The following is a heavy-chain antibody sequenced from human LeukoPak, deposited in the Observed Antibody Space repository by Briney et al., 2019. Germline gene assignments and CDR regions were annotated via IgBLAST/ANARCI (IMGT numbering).Heavy chain of an antibody. D-gene: IGHD1-26*01. CDR3: ARVRGPGALNY. V-gene: IGHV1-8*03. CDR1: GYTFTGYY. J-gene: IGHJ4*02. CDR2: MNPNSGQA. Sequence: GASVKVSCKASGYTFTGYYMHWVRQAPGQGLEWMGWMNPNSGQAGYAEKFQGRVTFTGDTSIDTAFMELSSLRSDDAAVYFCARVRGPGALNYWGQGTLVAVSS.